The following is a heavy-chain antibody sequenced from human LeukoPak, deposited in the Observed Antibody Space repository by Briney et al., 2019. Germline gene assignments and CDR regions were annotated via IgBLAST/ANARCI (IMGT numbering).Heavy chain of an antibody. CDR1: GGTFSSYA. CDR3: ARKCSSTSCPDAFDI. V-gene: IGHV1-69*01. D-gene: IGHD2-2*01. J-gene: IGHJ3*02. CDR2: IIPIFGTA. Sequence: ASVKGSCKASGGTFSSYAISWVRQAPGQGLEWRGGIIPIFGTANYAQKFQGRVTITADASTSTAYMELSSLRSEDTAVYYCARKCSSTSCPDAFDIWGQGTMVTVSS.